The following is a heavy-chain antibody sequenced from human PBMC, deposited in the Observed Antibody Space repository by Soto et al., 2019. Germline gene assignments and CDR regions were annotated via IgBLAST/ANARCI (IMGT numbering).Heavy chain of an antibody. J-gene: IGHJ6*02. D-gene: IGHD2-15*01. V-gene: IGHV3-21*01. CDR2: ISPSTSHI. CDR1: GFTFSSCT. Sequence: EVHLVESGGGLVKPGGSLRLSCAVSGFTFSSCTMNWVRQAPGKGLEWVSSISPSTSHIYYADSVKGRFTISSDNAKNSLFLQMNSLRAEDTAVYYCSGCSGGACHQNYGMAVWGQGTTVPVSS. CDR3: SGCSGGACHQNYGMAV.